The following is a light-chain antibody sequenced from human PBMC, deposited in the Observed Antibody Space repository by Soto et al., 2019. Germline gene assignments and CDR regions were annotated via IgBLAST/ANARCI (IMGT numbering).Light chain of an antibody. J-gene: IGLJ3*02. CDR2: VDSDGSH. V-gene: IGLV4-69*01. CDR3: QTWGTGTGV. Sequence: QTVVTQSPSASASLGASVRLTCTLSSGHSSYAIAWHQQQPEKRPRYLMKVDSDGSHMKGDGIPDRFSGSSPGAERYLTISSLQSEDEADYYCQTWGTGTGVFGGGTQLTVL. CDR1: SGHSSYA.